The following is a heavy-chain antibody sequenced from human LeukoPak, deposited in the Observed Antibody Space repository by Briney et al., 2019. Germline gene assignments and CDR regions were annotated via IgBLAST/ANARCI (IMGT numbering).Heavy chain of an antibody. CDR3: AREYGYGMDV. Sequence: GGSLRLSCAASGFTFNTYSMNWVRQAPGEGLEWVSSIGGSSSYIYYADSVKGRFTISRDNAKNSLYLQMNSLRAEDTAVYYCAREYGYGMDVWGQGTTVTVSS. D-gene: IGHD2-8*01. CDR2: IGGSSSYI. J-gene: IGHJ6*02. CDR1: GFTFNTYS. V-gene: IGHV3-21*01.